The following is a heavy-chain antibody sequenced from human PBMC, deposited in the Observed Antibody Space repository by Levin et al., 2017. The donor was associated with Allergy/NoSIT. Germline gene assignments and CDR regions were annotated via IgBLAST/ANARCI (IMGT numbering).Heavy chain of an antibody. CDR1: GDSISSDGYY. J-gene: IGHJ6*02. V-gene: IGHV4-31*01. Sequence: KPSETLSLTCTVSGDSISSDGYYWSWIRQFPGKGLEWIGYIYSSGRTYYNPSLKSPVTLSVDTSRNQFSLRLTSVSVADTAIYYCARASYGGKHHHYYYGTDVWGQGTTVTVSS. CDR3: ARASYGGKHHHYYYGTDV. CDR2: IYSSGRT. D-gene: IGHD4-23*01.